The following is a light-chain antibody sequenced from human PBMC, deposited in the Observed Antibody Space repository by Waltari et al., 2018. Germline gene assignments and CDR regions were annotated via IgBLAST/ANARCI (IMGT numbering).Light chain of an antibody. Sequence: DIQMTQSPSSVSASVGDRVTITCRASQGISNYLAWYQQKPGKAPKFLIYAASILQSGVPSRFSGSGSETEFTLTINGLQPEDFATYFCQQGNNFPPTFGQGTEVEI. CDR3: QQGNNFPPT. J-gene: IGKJ1*01. CDR2: AAS. V-gene: IGKV1-12*01. CDR1: QGISNY.